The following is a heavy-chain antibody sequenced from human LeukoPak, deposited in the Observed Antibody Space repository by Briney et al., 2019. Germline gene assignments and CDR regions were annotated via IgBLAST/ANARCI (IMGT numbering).Heavy chain of an antibody. V-gene: IGHV1-2*02. CDR2: INPNSGGT. CDR3: AAYIAAAGLIYFDY. D-gene: IGHD6-13*01. CDR1: GYTFTAYY. J-gene: IGHJ4*02. Sequence: GASVKVSCKASGYTFTAYYMHWVRQAPGQGLEWMGWINPNSGGTNYAQKFQGRVTMTRDTSISTAYMELSRLRSDDTAVYYCAAYIAAAGLIYFDYWGQGTLVTVSS.